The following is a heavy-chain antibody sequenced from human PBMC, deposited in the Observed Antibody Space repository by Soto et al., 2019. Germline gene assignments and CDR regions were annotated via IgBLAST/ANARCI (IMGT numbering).Heavy chain of an antibody. CDR2: ISGGGESI. J-gene: IGHJ4*02. CDR3: ATLEGDSLTGPFDY. CDR1: GFTFSSCA. Sequence: GGSLRLSCAASGFTFSSCATSWVRQAPGKGLEWVSAISGGGESIYYADSVKGRFTISRDNSKNTLYLQMDSLRADDTAVYYCATLEGDSLTGPFDYWGQGTLVTVSS. D-gene: IGHD3-9*01. V-gene: IGHV3-23*01.